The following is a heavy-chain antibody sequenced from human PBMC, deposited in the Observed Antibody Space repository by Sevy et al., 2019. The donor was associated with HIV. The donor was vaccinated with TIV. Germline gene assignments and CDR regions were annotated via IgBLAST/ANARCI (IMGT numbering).Heavy chain of an antibody. V-gene: IGHV4-39*01. D-gene: IGHD3-22*01. CDR3: ARGIDSRDWAYCMDV. J-gene: IGHJ6*04. Sequence: SEILSLTCTVSGGSISRSRFNWGWVRQPPGKGLEWIGNIYYSETRYYNPSLESRVTISVDKSKNQFSLKLTSVTAADTGVYYCARGIDSRDWAYCMDVWGKGTTVTVSS. CDR2: IYYSETR. CDR1: GGSISRSRFN.